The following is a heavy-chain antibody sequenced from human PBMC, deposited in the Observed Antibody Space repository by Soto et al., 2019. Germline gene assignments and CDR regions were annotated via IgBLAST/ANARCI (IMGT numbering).Heavy chain of an antibody. CDR1: GYSFTDYW. J-gene: IGHJ4*02. CDR3: TRRGSSSFYHFDF. Sequence: GESLKISCQASGYSFTDYWITWVRQMPGKGLEWMATIDPSDSYVDYSPSFRGHVTFTVDRSITTVYLQWNSLKASDSAMYFCTRRGSSSFYHFDFWGQGALVTVSS. V-gene: IGHV5-10-1*01. CDR2: IDPSDSYV. D-gene: IGHD6-6*01.